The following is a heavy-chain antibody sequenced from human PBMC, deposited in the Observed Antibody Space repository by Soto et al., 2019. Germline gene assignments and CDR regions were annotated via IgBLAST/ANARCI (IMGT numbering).Heavy chain of an antibody. CDR2: VFDHGST. D-gene: IGHD3-10*01. CDR1: GVSISGGNV. V-gene: IGHV4-4*02. Sequence: QVQLQESGPGLVKPWGTLSLTCAVSGVSISGGNVWSWVRQPPGKGLEWIGEVFDHGSTNYNPSLKRRVTMSVDKSQNDFSLNLTSVTAADTAVYSCARVLSGNKEWFDSWGQGILVTVSS. J-gene: IGHJ5*01. CDR3: ARVLSGNKEWFDS.